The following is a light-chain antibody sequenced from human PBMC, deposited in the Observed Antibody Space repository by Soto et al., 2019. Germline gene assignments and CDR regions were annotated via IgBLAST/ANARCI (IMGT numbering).Light chain of an antibody. Sequence: DIQMTQSPTSLSASVGDRVTITCRASQGIRNFVAWYQQKPGKAPKLLIYAASTLHSGVPSRFSGSGSGTDFTLNINSLEPEDVATYSCQKYSSVPVFGPGTKVEIK. V-gene: IGKV1-27*01. CDR2: AAS. CDR1: QGIRNF. J-gene: IGKJ3*01. CDR3: QKYSSVPV.